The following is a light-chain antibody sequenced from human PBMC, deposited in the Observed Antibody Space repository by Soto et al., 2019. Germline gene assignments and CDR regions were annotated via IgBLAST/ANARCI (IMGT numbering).Light chain of an antibody. V-gene: IGLV1-44*01. Sequence: QSVLTQPPSASGTPGQRVTISCSGSSSNIGGYTVNWYQQLPGTAPKLLIYNNNQRPSGVPDRFSGSKSGTSASLAISGLQSEDEADYYCAAWDDSLNGVVFSGGTKLTVL. CDR2: NNN. CDR3: AAWDDSLNGVV. CDR1: SSNIGGYT. J-gene: IGLJ2*01.